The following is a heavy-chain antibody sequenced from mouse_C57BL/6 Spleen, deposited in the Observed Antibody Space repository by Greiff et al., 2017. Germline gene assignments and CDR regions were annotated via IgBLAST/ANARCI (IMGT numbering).Heavy chain of an antibody. V-gene: IGHV1-20*01. CDR2: INPYNGDT. CDR3: ARRGRNDRYFDV. D-gene: IGHD2-14*01. Sequence: VQLQQSGPELVKPGDSVKISCKASGYSFTGYFMNWVMQSHGKSLEWIGRINPYNGDTFYNQKFKGKATLTVDKSSSTAHMELRSLTSEDSAVYYCARRGRNDRYFDVWGKGTTVTVSS. J-gene: IGHJ1*03. CDR1: GYSFTGYF.